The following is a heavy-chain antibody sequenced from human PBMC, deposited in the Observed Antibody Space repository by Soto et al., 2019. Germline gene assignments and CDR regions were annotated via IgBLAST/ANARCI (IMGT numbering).Heavy chain of an antibody. CDR2: INPGGGGT. V-gene: IGHV1-46*01. CDR3: ARGVTIVGVIITRGMEA. CDR1: GYTFTNYY. J-gene: IGHJ6*02. Sequence: ASVKVSCKASGYTFTNYYMSWVRQAPGQGLEWMGLINPGGGGTFYAQRFQGRVTMTRDTSTSTVYMELSSLHPDDAAVYYCARGVTIVGVIITRGMEAWGQGTTVTVSS. D-gene: IGHD3-3*01.